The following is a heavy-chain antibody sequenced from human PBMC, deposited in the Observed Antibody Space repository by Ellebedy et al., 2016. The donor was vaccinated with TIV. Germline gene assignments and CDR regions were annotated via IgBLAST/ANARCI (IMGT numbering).Heavy chain of an antibody. J-gene: IGHJ5*02. CDR3: ARKRLGELFP. Sequence: GESLKISCTASGFTFGDYGMTWFRQASGKGLEWVGFIRSRTYGGAADYAASVKGRFTISRDDSKSSAYLQMDSLKSEDTGVYYCARKRLGELFPWGQGTLVTVSS. CDR2: IRSRTYGGAA. D-gene: IGHD3-10*01. CDR1: GFTFGDYG. V-gene: IGHV3-49*03.